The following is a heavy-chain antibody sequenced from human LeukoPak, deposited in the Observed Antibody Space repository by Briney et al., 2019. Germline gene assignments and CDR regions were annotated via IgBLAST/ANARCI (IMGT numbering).Heavy chain of an antibody. Sequence: GGSLRLSCAASGFTFSSYWMSWVRQAPGKGLEWVANIKQDGSEKYYVDSVKGRFTISRDNAKNSLYLQMNSLRAEDTAVYYCARRKWLRSNRYFDYWGQGTLVTVSS. CDR1: GFTFSSYW. V-gene: IGHV3-7*01. D-gene: IGHD5-12*01. J-gene: IGHJ4*02. CDR2: IKQDGSEK. CDR3: ARRKWLRSNRYFDY.